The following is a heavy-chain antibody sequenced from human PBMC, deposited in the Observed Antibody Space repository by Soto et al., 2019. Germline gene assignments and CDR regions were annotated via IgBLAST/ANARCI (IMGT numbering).Heavy chain of an antibody. CDR2: VFRSGET. CDR1: GFSVSSNDW. D-gene: IGHD3-10*02. V-gene: IGHV4-4*02. Sequence: QVQLQESGPGLVKPSGTLSLICSVSGFSVSSNDWWTWFRQPPGKGREWIGEVFRSGETNSNPSLKSRVTMSVDMSKNHFSLTLNSVTAADTGIYYCARSTMIGPAPRLDSWGPGTLVTVSA. J-gene: IGHJ5*01. CDR3: ARSTMIGPAPRLDS.